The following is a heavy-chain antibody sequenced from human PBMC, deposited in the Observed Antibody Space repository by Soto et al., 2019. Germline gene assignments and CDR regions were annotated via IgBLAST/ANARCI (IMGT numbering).Heavy chain of an antibody. CDR3: ARKGYYYDSSGYLANDALDI. D-gene: IGHD3-22*01. Sequence: SVKVSCKASGGTLSSYAISWVRQAPGQGLEWMGGIIPIFGTANYAQKFQGRVTITADESTSTAYMELSSLRSEDTAVYYCARKGYYYDSSGYLANDALDIWGQGTMVTVSS. CDR1: GGTLSSYA. V-gene: IGHV1-69*13. CDR2: IIPIFGTA. J-gene: IGHJ3*02.